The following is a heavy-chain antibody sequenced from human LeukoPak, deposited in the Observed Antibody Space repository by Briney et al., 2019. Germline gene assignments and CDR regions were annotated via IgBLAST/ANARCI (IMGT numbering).Heavy chain of an antibody. Sequence: SVKVSCKAPGYTFTGYYMHWVRQAPGQGLEWMGRIIPILGIANYAQKFQGRVTITADKSTSTAYMELSSLRSEDTAVYYCARDRVSGNPYSFDYWGQGTLVTVSS. CDR3: ARDRVSGNPYSFDY. D-gene: IGHD1-26*01. J-gene: IGHJ4*02. CDR1: GYTFTGYY. CDR2: IIPILGIA. V-gene: IGHV1-69*04.